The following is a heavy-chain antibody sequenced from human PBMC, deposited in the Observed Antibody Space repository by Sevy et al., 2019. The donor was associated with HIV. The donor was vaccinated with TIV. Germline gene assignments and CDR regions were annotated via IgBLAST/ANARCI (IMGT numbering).Heavy chain of an antibody. CDR3: ARGYYDSRIETHFDY. Sequence: GGSLRLSCAASAFTFSSYSMNWVRQAPGKGLEWVSSISSSSSYIYYADSVKGRFTISRDNAKNSLYLQMNSLRAEDTAVYYCARGYYDSRIETHFDYWGQGTLVTVSS. D-gene: IGHD3-22*01. V-gene: IGHV3-21*01. J-gene: IGHJ4*02. CDR2: ISSSSSYI. CDR1: AFTFSSYS.